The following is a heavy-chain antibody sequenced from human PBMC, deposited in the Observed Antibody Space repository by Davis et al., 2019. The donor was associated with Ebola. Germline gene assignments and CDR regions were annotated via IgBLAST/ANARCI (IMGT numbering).Heavy chain of an antibody. D-gene: IGHD1-26*01. J-gene: IGHJ3*02. Sequence: GGSLRLSCAASGFTFSSYSMNWVRQAPGKGLEWVSTYGTSADTYYADSVKGRFTISRDNSKNTLYLQMNGLRVEDTAIYYCAKDTSNIWFDIWGQGTMVTVSS. CDR2: GTSADT. CDR3: AKDTSNIWFDI. CDR1: GFTFSSYS. V-gene: IGHV3-23*01.